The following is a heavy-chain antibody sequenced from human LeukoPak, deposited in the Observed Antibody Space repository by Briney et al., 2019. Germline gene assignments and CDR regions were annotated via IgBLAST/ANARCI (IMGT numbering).Heavy chain of an antibody. J-gene: IGHJ5*02. CDR3: ARDVGGHCLIGLCYGLVP. CDR2: VHYSGST. D-gene: IGHD2-15*01. CDR1: GDSISRNTFY. Sequence: SETLSLTCTVSGDSISRNTFYWVWLRQPPGKGLEWIGSVHYSGSTFYNPSLTSRLNILVDTSKNQFSLDVSSVTAADTAVYYCARDVGGHCLIGLCYGLVPWGQGSLVTVSS. V-gene: IGHV4-39*07.